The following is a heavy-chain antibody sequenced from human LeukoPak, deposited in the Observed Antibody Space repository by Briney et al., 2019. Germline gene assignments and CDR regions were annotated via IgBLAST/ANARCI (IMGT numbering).Heavy chain of an antibody. J-gene: IGHJ4*02. Sequence: SETLSLTCTVSGASLSSGDQYWNWIRQSPGKGLEWIGSIHPSGTLYNNPSLESRVTMSIDTSKNQFSLNLNSVTAADTAVYCCSRGLDSRKLGYWGQGTLVAVSS. CDR1: GASLSSGDQY. D-gene: IGHD3-22*01. CDR3: SRGLDSRKLGY. CDR2: IHPSGTL. V-gene: IGHV4-31*03.